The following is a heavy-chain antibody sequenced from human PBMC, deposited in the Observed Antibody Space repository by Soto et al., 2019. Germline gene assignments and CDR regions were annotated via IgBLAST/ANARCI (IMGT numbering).Heavy chain of an antibody. Sequence: SETLSLTCTVSGGSISSSSYYWGWIRQPPGKGLEWIGSIYYSGSTYYNPSLKSLVTISVDTSKNQFSLKLSSVTAADTAVYYCARDRGGEYYFDYWGQGTLVTVSS. CDR2: IYYSGST. D-gene: IGHD3-16*01. J-gene: IGHJ4*02. V-gene: IGHV4-39*07. CDR3: ARDRGGEYYFDY. CDR1: GGSISSSSYY.